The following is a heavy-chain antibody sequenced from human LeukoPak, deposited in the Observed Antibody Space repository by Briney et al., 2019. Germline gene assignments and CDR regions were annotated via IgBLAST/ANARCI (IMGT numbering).Heavy chain of an antibody. CDR3: AKGSSGGRPYYFDY. J-gene: IGHJ4*02. V-gene: IGHV3-23*01. CDR1: GFTFNDYT. Sequence: GGSLRLSCAASGFTFNDYTLNWVRQSPGKGLEWISAISNDGVYTFHADSVKGRLTISRDNSKNTLYLQMDSLRAEDTAIYYCAKGSSGGRPYYFDYWGQGTLVTVSS. CDR2: ISNDGVYT. D-gene: IGHD3-22*01.